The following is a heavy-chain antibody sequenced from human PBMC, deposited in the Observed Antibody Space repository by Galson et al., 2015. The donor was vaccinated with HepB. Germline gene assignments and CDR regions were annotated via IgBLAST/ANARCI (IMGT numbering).Heavy chain of an antibody. D-gene: IGHD3-22*01. V-gene: IGHV3-23*01. CDR2: ISGSGGST. J-gene: IGHJ4*02. CDR3: AKDLTYYYDSSGYYAH. CDR1: GFTFSSYA. Sequence: SLRLSCAASGFTFSSYAMSWVRQAPGKGLEWVSAISGSGGSTYYADSVKGRFTISRDNSKNTLYLQMNSLRAEDTAVYYCAKDLTYYYDSSGYYAHWGQGTLVTVSS.